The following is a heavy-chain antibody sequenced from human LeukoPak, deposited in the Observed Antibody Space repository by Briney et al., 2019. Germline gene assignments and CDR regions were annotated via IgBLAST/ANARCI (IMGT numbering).Heavy chain of an antibody. CDR2: INSDGSST. V-gene: IGHV3-74*01. D-gene: IGHD4-23*01. Sequence: PGGSLRLSCAGSGFTFSSYWMHWVRQAPGKGLVWVSRINSDGSSTSYADSVKGRFTISRDNAKNTLYLQMNSLRVEDTAVYYCVSRYGGNPIDYWGQGTLVTVSS. CDR1: GFTFSSYW. J-gene: IGHJ4*02. CDR3: VSRYGGNPIDY.